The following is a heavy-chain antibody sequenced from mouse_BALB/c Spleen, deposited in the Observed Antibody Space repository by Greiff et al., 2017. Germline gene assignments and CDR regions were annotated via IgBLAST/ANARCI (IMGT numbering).Heavy chain of an antibody. J-gene: IGHJ4*01. V-gene: IGHV1-82*01. CDR1: GYAFSSSW. CDR3: ARENDGSLYYYAMDY. Sequence: QVQLQQSGPELVKPGASVKISCKASGYAFSSSWMNWVKQRPGQGLEWIGRIYPGDGDTNYNGKFKGKATLTADKSSSTAYMQLSSLTSVDSAVYFCARENDGSLYYYAMDYWGQGTSFTVSS. D-gene: IGHD2-3*01. CDR2: IYPGDGDT.